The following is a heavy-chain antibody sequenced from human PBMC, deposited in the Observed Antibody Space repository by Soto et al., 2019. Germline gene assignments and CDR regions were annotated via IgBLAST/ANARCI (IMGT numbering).Heavy chain of an antibody. CDR1: GYTFTSYG. Sequence: ASVKVSCTASGYTFTSYGIRWVRQAPGQGLEWMGWISAYNGNTNYAQKLQGRVTMTTDTSTSTAYMELSSLIPEDTAVYFCAKPGYSSSAFDYWGQGTLVTVSS. D-gene: IGHD6-13*01. CDR3: AKPGYSSSAFDY. J-gene: IGHJ4*02. V-gene: IGHV1-18*01. CDR2: ISAYNGNT.